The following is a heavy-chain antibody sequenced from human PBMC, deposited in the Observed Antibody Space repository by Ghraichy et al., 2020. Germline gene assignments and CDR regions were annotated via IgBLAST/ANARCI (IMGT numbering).Heavy chain of an antibody. J-gene: IGHJ2*01. Sequence: GGSLRLSCAASGFTFSSYSMNWVRQAPGKGLEWVSSISSSSSYIYYADSVKGRFTISRDNAKNSLYLQMNSLRAEDTAVYYCARDSYSSSWDTPGGWYFDLWGRGTLVTVSS. CDR1: GFTFSSYS. CDR3: ARDSYSSSWDTPGGWYFDL. V-gene: IGHV3-21*01. CDR2: ISSSSSYI. D-gene: IGHD6-13*01.